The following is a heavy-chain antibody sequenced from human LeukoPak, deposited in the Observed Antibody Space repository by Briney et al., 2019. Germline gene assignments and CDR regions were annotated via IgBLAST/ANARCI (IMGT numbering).Heavy chain of an antibody. CDR3: ARVLWFGELLPPLDY. CDR2: IKQDGSEK. Sequence: PGGSLRLSCAASGFTFSSYWMSWVRQAPGKGLEWVANIKQDGSEKYYVDSVKGRFTISRDNAKNSLYLQMNSLRAEDTAVYYCARVLWFGELLPPLDYWGQGTLDTVSS. D-gene: IGHD3-10*01. J-gene: IGHJ4*02. V-gene: IGHV3-7*01. CDR1: GFTFSSYW.